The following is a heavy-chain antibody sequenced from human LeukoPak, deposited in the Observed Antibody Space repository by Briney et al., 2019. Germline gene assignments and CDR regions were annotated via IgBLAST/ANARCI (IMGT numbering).Heavy chain of an antibody. Sequence: TSETLSLTGSVSGASISSGLYYWNWILQPAGKGLEWIGRIFESGKTNYNPSLKSRVTISVDTSKNQFSLKLRSVTAIDTAVYFCASSNWLRDANFDNWGQGTLVTVSS. J-gene: IGHJ4*02. CDR3: ASSNWLRDANFDN. CDR1: GASISSGLYY. D-gene: IGHD1-1*01. CDR2: IFESGKT. V-gene: IGHV4-61*02.